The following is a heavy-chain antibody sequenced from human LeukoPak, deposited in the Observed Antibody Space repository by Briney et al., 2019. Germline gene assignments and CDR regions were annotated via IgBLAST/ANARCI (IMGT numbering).Heavy chain of an antibody. CDR1: GGSFTDYY. Sequence: SETLSLTCTVSGGSFTDYYWGWIRQPPGKGLEWIGSIYYRGNTFYNPSLRNRVSISIDTSKGRFSLNLNSVTAADTAVYFCTRDREHGTLDSWGQGTLVNVS. D-gene: IGHD1-26*01. V-gene: IGHV4-39*07. CDR3: TRDREHGTLDS. CDR2: IYYRGNT. J-gene: IGHJ4*02.